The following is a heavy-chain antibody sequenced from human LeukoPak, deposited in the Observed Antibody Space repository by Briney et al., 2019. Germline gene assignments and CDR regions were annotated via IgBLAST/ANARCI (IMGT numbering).Heavy chain of an antibody. D-gene: IGHD1-26*01. Sequence: GASVKVSCKASGYTFTSYAMHWVRQAPGQRLEWMGWINAGNGNTKYSQEFQGRVTITRDTSASTAYMELSSLRSEDMAVYYCARGAPVGANYYYYYMDVWGKGTTVTISS. CDR1: GYTFTSYA. CDR2: INAGNGNT. V-gene: IGHV1-3*03. J-gene: IGHJ6*03. CDR3: ARGAPVGANYYYYYMDV.